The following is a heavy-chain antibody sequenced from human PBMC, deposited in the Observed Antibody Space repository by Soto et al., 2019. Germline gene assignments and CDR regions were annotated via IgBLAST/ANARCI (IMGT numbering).Heavy chain of an antibody. V-gene: IGHV1-46*01. D-gene: IGHD3-22*01. CDR1: GYIFTSYD. Sequence: ASVKVTCKASGYIFTSYDMHWVRQDPGQGLEWMGMINPSGGSTTYAQKFQGRVTMTRDTSTSTVYMELSSLRSEDTAIYYCARVTRADSNYYFDPAEYLQYLSQGTLVTVSS. J-gene: IGHJ1*01. CDR2: INPSGGST. CDR3: ARVTRADSNYYFDPAEYLQY.